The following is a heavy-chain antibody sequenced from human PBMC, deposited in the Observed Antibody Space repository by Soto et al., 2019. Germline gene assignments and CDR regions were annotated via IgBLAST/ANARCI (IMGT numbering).Heavy chain of an antibody. D-gene: IGHD2-21*01. V-gene: IGHV3-23*01. CDR1: GFAFPSYA. CDR2: ISASDGST. J-gene: IGHJ4*02. Sequence: EVQLLESGGGLVQPGGSLRLSCAASGFAFPSYAMTWVRQAPGKELQWVPSISASDGSTYYADSAKGRFTVSRDNSKNTLYRQMVSLRAEDTAVYYCAETSFRSASGTEGGDFDYWGQGTLVTVSS. CDR3: AETSFRSASGTEGGDFDY.